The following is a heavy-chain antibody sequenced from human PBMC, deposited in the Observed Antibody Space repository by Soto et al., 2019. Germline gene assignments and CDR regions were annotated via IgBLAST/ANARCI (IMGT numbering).Heavy chain of an antibody. D-gene: IGHD3-22*01. Sequence: PSETLSLTCAVSGYSISSGYYWGRIRQPPGKGLEWIGSIYHSGSTYYNPSLKSRVTISVDTSKNQFSLKLSSVTAADTAVYYCARGVGSHYDSYLAFDIWGQGTMVTVS. J-gene: IGHJ3*02. CDR3: ARGVGSHYDSYLAFDI. CDR2: IYHSGST. CDR1: GYSISSGYY. V-gene: IGHV4-38-2*01.